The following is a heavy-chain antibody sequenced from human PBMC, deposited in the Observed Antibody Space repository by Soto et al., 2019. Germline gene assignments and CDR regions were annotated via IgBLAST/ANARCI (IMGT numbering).Heavy chain of an antibody. Sequence: GASVKVSCKASGYTFTSYGISWVRQAPGQGLEWMGWISAYNGNTNYAQKLQGRVTMTTDTSTSTAYMELRSLRSDDTAVYYCAREGVSYDFVLGQNYYNWFDPWGQGTLVTSPQ. CDR2: ISAYNGNT. CDR1: GYTFTSYG. J-gene: IGHJ5*02. V-gene: IGHV1-18*01. D-gene: IGHD3-3*01. CDR3: AREGVSYDFVLGQNYYNWFDP.